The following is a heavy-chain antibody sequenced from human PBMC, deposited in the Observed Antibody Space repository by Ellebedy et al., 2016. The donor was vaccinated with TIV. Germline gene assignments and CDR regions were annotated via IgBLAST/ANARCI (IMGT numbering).Heavy chain of an antibody. J-gene: IGHJ5*02. Sequence: MPSETLSLTCTVSGGSISSYYWNWIRQPPGKGLEWIGYMYYSGSTNYNPSLKSRVTISVDTSKNHFSLKLRSVTAADTAVYYCARDLMASGWFDPWGQGTLVTVSS. CDR2: MYYSGST. CDR1: GGSISSYY. D-gene: IGHD3-10*01. V-gene: IGHV4-59*01. CDR3: ARDLMASGWFDP.